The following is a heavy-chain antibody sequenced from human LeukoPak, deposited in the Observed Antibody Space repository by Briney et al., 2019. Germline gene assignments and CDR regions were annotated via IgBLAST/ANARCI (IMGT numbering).Heavy chain of an antibody. J-gene: IGHJ3*02. D-gene: IGHD1-1*01. CDR1: GFTFSDYY. V-gene: IGHV3-11*01. Sequence: KTGGSLRLSCAASGFTFSDYYMSWIRQAPGRGLEWVSYISSSGSTIYYADSVKGRFTISRDDSKNTVYLQMDSLRAEDTAVYYCARWTNFHAFDIWGQGTLVTVSS. CDR2: ISSSGSTI. CDR3: ARWTNFHAFDI.